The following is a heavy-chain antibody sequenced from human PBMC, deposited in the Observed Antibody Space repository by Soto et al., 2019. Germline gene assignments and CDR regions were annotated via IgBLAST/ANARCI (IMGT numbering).Heavy chain of an antibody. V-gene: IGHV1-2*04. CDR3: AREKGYCISTSCPAYYYGMDV. CDR2: INPNSGGT. J-gene: IGHJ6*02. D-gene: IGHD2-2*01. Sequence: ASVKVSCKASGYTFTGYYMHWVRQAPGQGLEWMGWINPNSGGTNYAQKFQGWVTMTRDTSISTAYMELSRLRSDDTAVYYCAREKGYCISTSCPAYYYGMDVWGQGTTVIVSS. CDR1: GYTFTGYY.